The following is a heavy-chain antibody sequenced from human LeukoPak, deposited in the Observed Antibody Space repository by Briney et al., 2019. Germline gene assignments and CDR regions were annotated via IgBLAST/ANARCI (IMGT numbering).Heavy chain of an antibody. D-gene: IGHD3-3*01. V-gene: IGHV3-30-3*01. Sequence: GGSLRLSCAASGFTFSSYAMHWVRQAPGKGLEWVAVISYDGSNKYYADSVKGRFTISRDNSKNTLYLQMNSLRAEDTAVYYCARDFFREYYYMDVWGKGTTVTVSS. CDR1: GFTFSSYA. J-gene: IGHJ6*03. CDR2: ISYDGSNK. CDR3: ARDFFREYYYMDV.